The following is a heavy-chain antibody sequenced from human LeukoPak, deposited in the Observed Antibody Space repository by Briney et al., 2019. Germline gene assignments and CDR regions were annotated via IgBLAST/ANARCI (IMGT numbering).Heavy chain of an antibody. J-gene: IGHJ3*02. Sequence: PSETLSLTCTVSGGSISSGDYYWSWHRQPPGKGREGIVYIYYSGSNYYNPSRKSRVTISVDTSKNQFSLKLSSVTAADTAVYYCASVLRFWEWLLYRWPNGPTVDIWGQGTMVTVSS. CDR3: ASVLRFWEWLLYRWPNGPTVDI. V-gene: IGHV4-30-4*08. CDR1: GGSISSGDYY. CDR2: IYYSGSN. D-gene: IGHD3-3*01.